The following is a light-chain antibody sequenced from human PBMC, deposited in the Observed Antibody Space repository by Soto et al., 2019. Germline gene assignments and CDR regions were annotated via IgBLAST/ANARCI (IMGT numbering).Light chain of an antibody. CDR2: GAS. CDR1: QSVSSY. CDR3: QQYGISGT. J-gene: IGKJ1*01. V-gene: IGKV3-20*01. Sequence: ESVLTQYPATLSFSPGERATLSCRASQSVSSYLAWYQQKPGQAPRLLIYGASTRATGIPARFSGSGSGTDFTLTISRLEPEDFAVYYCQQYGISGTFGQGTKVDIK.